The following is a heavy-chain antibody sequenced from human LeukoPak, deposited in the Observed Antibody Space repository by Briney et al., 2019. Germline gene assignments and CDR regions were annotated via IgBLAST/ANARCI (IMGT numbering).Heavy chain of an antibody. CDR1: GYTFTSYG. Sequence: ASVKVPCKASGYTFTSYGISWVRQAPGQGLEWMGWISAYNGNTNYAQKLQGRVTMTTDTSTSTAYMEPRSLRSDDTAVYYCARGARAAADRYYYGMDVWGQGTTVTVSS. CDR3: ARGARAAADRYYYGMDV. CDR2: ISAYNGNT. D-gene: IGHD6-13*01. J-gene: IGHJ6*02. V-gene: IGHV1-18*01.